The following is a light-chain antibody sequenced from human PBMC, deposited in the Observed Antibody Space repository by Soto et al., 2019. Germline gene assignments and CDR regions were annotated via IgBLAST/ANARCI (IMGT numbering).Light chain of an antibody. CDR3: QQYNYWTPLT. V-gene: IGKV3-15*01. CDR1: QSVNSN. Sequence: EIVMTQSPATLSVSPGERATLSCRASQSVNSNLAWYRQKPGQAPRLLISDASTRATGVPARFSGSGSGTELTLTISSLRSEASGISYCQQYNYWTPLTFGGGTKVEIK. J-gene: IGKJ4*01. CDR2: DAS.